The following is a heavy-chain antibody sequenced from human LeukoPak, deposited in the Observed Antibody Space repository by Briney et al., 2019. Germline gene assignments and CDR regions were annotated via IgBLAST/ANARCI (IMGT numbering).Heavy chain of an antibody. J-gene: IGHJ6*02. V-gene: IGHV3-30*04. Sequence: GGTLRLSCAASGFTFSSYAMHWVRQAPGKGLEWVAVISYDGSNKYYADSVKGRCTISRDNPKSTLYLQMNSLRAEDTAVYYCARCSSTSFAFYYYGMDVWGQGTTVTVSS. CDR2: ISYDGSNK. CDR3: ARCSSTSFAFYYYGMDV. D-gene: IGHD2-2*01. CDR1: GFTFSSYA.